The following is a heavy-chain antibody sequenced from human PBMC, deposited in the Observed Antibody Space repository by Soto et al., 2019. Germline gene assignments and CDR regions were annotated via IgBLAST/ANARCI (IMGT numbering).Heavy chain of an antibody. V-gene: IGHV4-34*01. CDR1: GGSFSGYY. D-gene: IGHD2-2*01. CDR2: INHSGST. J-gene: IGHJ6*02. CDR3: ARGGSNIVVVPAAGPDLYYYYGMDV. Sequence: SGTLSLTCAVYGGSFSGYYWSWIRQPPGKGLEWIGEINHSGSTNYNPSLKSRVTRSVDTSKNQFSRKLSSVTAADTAVYYCARGGSNIVVVPAAGPDLYYYYGMDVWGQGTTVTVSS.